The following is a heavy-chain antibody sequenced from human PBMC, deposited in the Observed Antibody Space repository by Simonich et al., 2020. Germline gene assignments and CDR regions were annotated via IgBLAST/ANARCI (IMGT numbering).Heavy chain of an antibody. V-gene: IGHV4-38-2*01. CDR3: ARATRIAAAGYFDY. CDR2: IYHSGST. D-gene: IGHD6-13*01. Sequence: QVQLQESGPGLVKPSETLSLTCAVSGYSMSSGYCWGWIRQPPGQGLEWIGSIYHSGSTYYNPSLKSRVTISVDTSKSQFSLKLSSVTAADTAVYYCARATRIAAAGYFDYWGQGTLVTVSS. J-gene: IGHJ4*02. CDR1: GYSMSSGYC.